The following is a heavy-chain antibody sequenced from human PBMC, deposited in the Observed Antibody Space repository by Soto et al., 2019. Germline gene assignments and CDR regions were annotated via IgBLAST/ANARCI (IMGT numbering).Heavy chain of an antibody. CDR1: GFTFSDYT. V-gene: IGHV3-48*01. Sequence: EVQLVESGGGLVQPGGSLRLSCAASGFTFSDYTMNWVRQAPGKGLEWVSYISSTSNTIYYADSVSGRFTISRDNAQNSLHLQMNSLRAEDTAVYYCARTLYYYGAGAYRGTDYFQDWGQGTLVAVSS. J-gene: IGHJ1*01. D-gene: IGHD3-10*01. CDR2: ISSTSNTI. CDR3: ARTLYYYGAGAYRGTDYFQD.